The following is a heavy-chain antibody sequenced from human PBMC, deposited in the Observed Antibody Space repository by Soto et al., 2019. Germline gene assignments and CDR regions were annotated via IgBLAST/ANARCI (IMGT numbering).Heavy chain of an antibody. CDR3: ARDYRNYDFWSGYYDAFDI. J-gene: IGHJ3*02. Sequence: GGSLRLSCAASGFTFSSYSMNWVRQAPGKGLEWVSSISSSSSYIYYADSVKGRFTISRDNAKNSLYLQMNSLRAEDTAVYYCARDYRNYDFWSGYYDAFDIWGQGTMVTVSS. D-gene: IGHD3-3*01. CDR1: GFTFSSYS. CDR2: ISSSSSYI. V-gene: IGHV3-21*01.